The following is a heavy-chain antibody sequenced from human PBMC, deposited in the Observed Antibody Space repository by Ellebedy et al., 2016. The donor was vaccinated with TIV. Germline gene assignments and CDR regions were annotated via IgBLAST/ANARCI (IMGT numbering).Heavy chain of an antibody. CDR2: ISSDGSNK. D-gene: IGHD3-10*01. CDR3: ARGCSSGSSDY. V-gene: IGHV3-30*03. CDR1: GFTFRSHG. J-gene: IGHJ4*02. Sequence: GESLKISCVASGFTFRSHGIYWVRQAPGKGLEWVAVISSDGSNKYYADSAKGRFTISRDNSKNTLYLQMNSLRTDDMAVYYCARGCSSGSSDYWGQGTLVTVSS.